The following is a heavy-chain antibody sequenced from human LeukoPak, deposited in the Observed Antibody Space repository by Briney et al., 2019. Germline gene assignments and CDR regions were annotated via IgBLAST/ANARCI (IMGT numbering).Heavy chain of an antibody. D-gene: IGHD2-15*01. V-gene: IGHV1-18*01. CDR1: GYTFTSYG. J-gene: IGHJ4*02. CDR2: ISAYNGNT. Sequence: ASVKVSCKASGYTFTSYGISWVRQAPGQGLEWMGWISAYNGNTNYAQKLQGRVTMTTDTSTSTAYMELRSLRSEDTAVYYCARRPFGYCSGGSCYNRGFDYWGQGTLVTVSS. CDR3: ARRPFGYCSGGSCYNRGFDY.